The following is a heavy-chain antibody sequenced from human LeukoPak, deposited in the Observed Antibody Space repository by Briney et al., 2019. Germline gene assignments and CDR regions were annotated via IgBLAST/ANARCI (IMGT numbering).Heavy chain of an antibody. CDR2: ISGSGGST. CDR3: AGGPAHYYDSSGYLRN. V-gene: IGHV3-23*01. D-gene: IGHD3-22*01. CDR1: GFTFSSYA. J-gene: IGHJ4*02. Sequence: GSLRLSCAASGFTFSSYAMSWVRQAPGKGLEWVSAISGSGGSTYYADSVKGRFTISRDNSKNTLYLQMNSLRAEDTAVYYCAGGPAHYYDSSGYLRNWGQGTLVTVSS.